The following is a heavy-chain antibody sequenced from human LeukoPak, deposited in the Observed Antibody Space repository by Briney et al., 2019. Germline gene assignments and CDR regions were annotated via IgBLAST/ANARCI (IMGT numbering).Heavy chain of an antibody. CDR3: ATTGGA. CDR2: INHSGST. V-gene: IGHV4-34*01. CDR1: GGSFSGYY. D-gene: IGHD1-14*01. Sequence: PSETLPLTCAVYGGSFSGYYWSWIRQPPGKGLEWIGEINHSGSTNYNPSLKSRVTISVDTSKNQFSLKLSSVTAADTAVYYCATTGGAWGQGTLVTVSS. J-gene: IGHJ5*02.